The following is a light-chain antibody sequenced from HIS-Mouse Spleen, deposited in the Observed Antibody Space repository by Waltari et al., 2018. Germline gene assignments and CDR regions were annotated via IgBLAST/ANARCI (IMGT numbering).Light chain of an antibody. CDR3: SSYTSSSTYVV. CDR1: SSDGGGYNE. Sequence: QSALTHPASVSGSPGQSITISCTGTSSDGGGYNEVSWYQHHPGKAPKLMIYEVSNRPSGVSNRFSGSKSGNTASLTISGLQAEDEADYYCSSYTSSSTYVVFGGGTKLTVL. CDR2: EVS. J-gene: IGLJ2*01. V-gene: IGLV2-14*01.